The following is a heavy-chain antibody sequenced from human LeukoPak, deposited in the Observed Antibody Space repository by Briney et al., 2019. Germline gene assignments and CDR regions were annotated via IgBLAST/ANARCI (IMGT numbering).Heavy chain of an antibody. D-gene: IGHD1-26*01. V-gene: IGHV1-3*01. CDR3: ALGAYDD. Sequence: ASLKVSCMASGYTFINYALRWVRRAPGQGLEWMGWINAGDGNTRYSQSFQDRVTITRDTSASTAYMELSSLRSEDSAVYYCALGAYDDSGQGTLVSVSS. CDR2: INAGDGNT. J-gene: IGHJ4*02. CDR1: GYTFINYA.